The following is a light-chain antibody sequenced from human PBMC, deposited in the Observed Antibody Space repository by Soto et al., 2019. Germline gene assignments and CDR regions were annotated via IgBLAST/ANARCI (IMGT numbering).Light chain of an antibody. CDR3: LQDYTYPRT. CDR1: QGIRHD. J-gene: IGKJ4*01. V-gene: IGKV1-6*01. CDR2: AAS. Sequence: IEMTQSPSSLSVSVGDRVTITCRASQGIRHDLGWYQQKPGKASELLIYAASILQSGVPSRFSGSGSRTDFTLTITSLQPEDFAIYYCLQDYTYPRTFGGGTKVDIK.